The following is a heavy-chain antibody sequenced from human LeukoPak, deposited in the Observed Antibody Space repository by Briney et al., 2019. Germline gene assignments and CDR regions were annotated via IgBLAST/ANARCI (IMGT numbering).Heavy chain of an antibody. CDR1: GFTFCDYA. J-gene: IGHJ6*02. Sequence: GGSLRLSCAASGFTFCDYAMHWVRHAPGKGLEWVSGISWNSSSIAYADSVKGRFTISRDNAKNSLYLQMNSLRAEDTALYYWAKEASGCSSIQGIYYYYGIDVWGQGTTVTVSS. V-gene: IGHV3-9*01. CDR2: ISWNSSSI. D-gene: IGHD2-2*01. CDR3: AKEASGCSSIQGIYYYYGIDV.